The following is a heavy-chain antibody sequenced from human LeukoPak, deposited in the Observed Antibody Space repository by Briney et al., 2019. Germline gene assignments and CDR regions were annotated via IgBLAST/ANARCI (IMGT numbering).Heavy chain of an antibody. CDR1: GFTFSSYW. CDR2: INLDGSEK. Sequence: GGSLRLSCTASGFTFSSYWMSWARQAPGKGLEWVANINLDGSEKNYVDSVKGRFTISRDNARKSLYLQMNSLRAEDTAVYYCARDPLALHYYYYIDVWGIGTTVTVSS. CDR3: ARDPLALHYYYYIDV. V-gene: IGHV3-7*01. J-gene: IGHJ6*03.